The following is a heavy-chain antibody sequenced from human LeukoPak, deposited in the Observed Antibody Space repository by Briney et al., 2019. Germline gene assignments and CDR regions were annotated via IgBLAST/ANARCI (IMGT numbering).Heavy chain of an antibody. CDR2: IYPGDSDT. D-gene: IGHD6-13*01. CDR3: ARALRQQLVRGAFDI. J-gene: IGHJ3*02. V-gene: IGHV5-51*01. CDR1: GYSFTSYW. Sequence: GESLKISGKGSGYSFTSYWIGWVRQMPGKGLEWMGIIYPGDSDTRYSPSFQGQVTISADKSVSTAYLQWSSLKASDTAMYYCARALRQQLVRGAFDIWGQGTMVTVSS.